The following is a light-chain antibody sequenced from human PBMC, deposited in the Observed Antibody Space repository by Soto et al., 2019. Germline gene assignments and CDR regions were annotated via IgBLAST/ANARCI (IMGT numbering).Light chain of an antibody. J-gene: IGKJ1*01. V-gene: IGKV1-5*01. CDR1: QSINNW. CDR3: LQFDSPPWT. Sequence: DIQMTQSPSTVPAFVGDRVTITCRATQSINNWLAWYQQKPGQAPKLLIYDASSLESGVPSRFSGRGSGTEFTLTIDGLQPDDFATYYCLQFDSPPWTIGQGTKIEFK. CDR2: DAS.